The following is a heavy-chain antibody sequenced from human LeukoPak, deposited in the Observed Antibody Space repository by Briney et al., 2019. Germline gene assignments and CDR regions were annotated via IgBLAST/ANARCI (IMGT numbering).Heavy chain of an antibody. CDR1: GYTFTSYA. CDR2: INTNTGNP. CDR3: AREERYFDWLLSYMDV. V-gene: IGHV7-4-1*02. J-gene: IGHJ6*03. Sequence: ASVKVSCKASGYTFTSYAMNWVRQAPGQGLEWMGWINTNTGNPTYAQGFTGRFVFSLDTSVSTAYLQISSLKAEDTAVYYCAREERYFDWLLSYMDVWGKGTTVTVSS. D-gene: IGHD3-9*01.